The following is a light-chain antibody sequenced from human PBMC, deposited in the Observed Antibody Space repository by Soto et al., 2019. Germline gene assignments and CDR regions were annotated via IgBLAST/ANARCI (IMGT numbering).Light chain of an antibody. Sequence: IQMTQSPSSLSASVGDRVTITCQASQDISKNLNWYQQKPGKAPKLLIYDSSSLQTGVPSRFSGSGSATHFTFTISILQPEDVATYYCQQYDNLLPITFGQGTRLQIK. CDR2: DSS. CDR1: QDISKN. CDR3: QQYDNLLPIT. V-gene: IGKV1-33*01. J-gene: IGKJ5*01.